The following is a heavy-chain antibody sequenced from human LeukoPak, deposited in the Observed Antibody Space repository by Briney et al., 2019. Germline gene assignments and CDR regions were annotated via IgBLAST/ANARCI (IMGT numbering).Heavy chain of an antibody. V-gene: IGHV3-33*01. CDR1: GFTFSSDG. CDR3: ARYGGFLDY. Sequence: GRSLRLSCAASGFTFSSDGMHWVRQAPGKGLEWVAIIWYDGTNKYYADSVKGRFTISRDNSKNTLYLQMNSLRGEDTAVYNCARYGGFLDYWGQGTLVTVSS. D-gene: IGHD3-16*01. CDR2: IWYDGTNK. J-gene: IGHJ4*02.